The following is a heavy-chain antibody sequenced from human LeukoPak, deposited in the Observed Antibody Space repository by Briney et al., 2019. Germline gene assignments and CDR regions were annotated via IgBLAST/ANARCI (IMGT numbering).Heavy chain of an antibody. V-gene: IGHV3-7*01. CDR1: GCTFSSYS. J-gene: IGHJ6*02. Sequence: PGGSLRLSCAVSGCTFSSYSMKWVRQAPGKVLEWVDNIKQDGSEKYYVDSVKGRFTISRDNAKNSLYLQMNSLRAEDTAVYYCARMRGLSSYYYYGIDVWGQRTTVTVSS. CDR2: IKQDGSEK. D-gene: IGHD3-10*01. CDR3: ARMRGLSSYYYYGIDV.